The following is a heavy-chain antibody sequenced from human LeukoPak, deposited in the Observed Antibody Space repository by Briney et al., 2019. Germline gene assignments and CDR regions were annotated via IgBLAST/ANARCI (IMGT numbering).Heavy chain of an antibody. CDR1: GFTFSSYS. CDR2: ISSSRSYI. V-gene: IGHV3-21*01. Sequence: GGSLRLSCAASGFTFSSYSMNWVRQAPGKGLEWVSSISSSRSYIYYADSVKGRFTISRDNAKNSLYLQMNNLRAEDTAVYHCARVETVGIAARPSYYDYYMDVWGKGTTVTVSS. J-gene: IGHJ6*03. CDR3: ARVETVGIAARPSYYDYYMDV. D-gene: IGHD6-6*01.